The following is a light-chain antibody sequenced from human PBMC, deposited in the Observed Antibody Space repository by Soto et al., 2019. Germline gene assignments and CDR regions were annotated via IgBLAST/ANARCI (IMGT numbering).Light chain of an antibody. V-gene: IGLV2-8*01. J-gene: IGLJ1*01. CDR1: SSDIGNYNF. CDR3: SSYAGSNTYV. Sequence: QSALTQPPSAYGSPGQSVAVSCTGTSSDIGNYNFVSWYQQHPGKAPKLMIYEVSKRPSGVPDRFSGSKSGNTASLTVSGLQAEDEADYYCSSYAGSNTYVFGTGTKLTVL. CDR2: EVS.